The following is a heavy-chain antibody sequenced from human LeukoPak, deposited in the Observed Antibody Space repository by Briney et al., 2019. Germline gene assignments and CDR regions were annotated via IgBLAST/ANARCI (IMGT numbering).Heavy chain of an antibody. CDR3: ASQGYYYDSSGYYQQPTPPDY. J-gene: IGHJ4*02. CDR1: GGTFSSYA. D-gene: IGHD3-22*01. Sequence: GASVKVSCKASGGTFSSYAISWVRQAPGQGLEWMGRIIPILGIANYAQKFQGRVTITADKSTSTAYMELSSLRSEDTAVYYCASQGYYYDSSGYYQQPTPPDYWGQGTLVTVSS. CDR2: IIPILGIA. V-gene: IGHV1-69*04.